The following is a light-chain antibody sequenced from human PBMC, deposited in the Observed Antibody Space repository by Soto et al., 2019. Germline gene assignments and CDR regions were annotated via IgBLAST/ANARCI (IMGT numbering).Light chain of an antibody. Sequence: QSALTQPASVSGSPGQSITISCTRTSNDVGGYNYVSWYQHHPGKAPKLMIYEVSDRPSGVSNRFSGSKSGNTASLTISGLQAEDEADYYCSSYTGSNIRYVFGTGTKVTVL. CDR1: SNDVGGYNY. J-gene: IGLJ1*01. V-gene: IGLV2-14*01. CDR2: EVS. CDR3: SSYTGSNIRYV.